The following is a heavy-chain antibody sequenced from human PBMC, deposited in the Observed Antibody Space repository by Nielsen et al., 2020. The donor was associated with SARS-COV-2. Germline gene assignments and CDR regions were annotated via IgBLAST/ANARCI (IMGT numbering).Heavy chain of an antibody. CDR1: TYSFATYW. J-gene: IGHJ4*02. CDR2: IFPGDSDT. V-gene: IGHV5-51*01. CDR3: VKSAAAGTGLFDF. D-gene: IGHD6-13*01. Sequence: GESLKISCKGSTYSFATYWIGWVRQMPGKGLEWMGIIFPGDSDTRYSPSFQGRVTMSADKSISTAYLQWSSLRASDTAMYYCVKSAAAGTGLFDFWGQGTLVTVSS.